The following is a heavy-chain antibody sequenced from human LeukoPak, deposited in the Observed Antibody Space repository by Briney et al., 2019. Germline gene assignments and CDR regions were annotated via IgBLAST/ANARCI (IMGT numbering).Heavy chain of an antibody. D-gene: IGHD6-6*01. Sequence: GSLRLSCAVSGFTFRSYWMHWVRQAPGKGLVWVSRISGDGSMTNYADSEKGRFTISRDNAKNTVYLQMNSLRAEDTAVYYCARYSSSSGGASHYLDYWGQGTLVTVSS. V-gene: IGHV3-74*01. CDR2: ISGDGSMT. CDR1: GFTFRSYW. CDR3: ARYSSSSGGASHYLDY. J-gene: IGHJ4*02.